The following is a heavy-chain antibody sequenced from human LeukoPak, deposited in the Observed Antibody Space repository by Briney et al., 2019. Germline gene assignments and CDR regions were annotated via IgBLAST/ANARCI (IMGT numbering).Heavy chain of an antibody. CDR3: AKGGEGGSHRYFEY. J-gene: IGHJ4*02. D-gene: IGHD1-26*01. V-gene: IGHV3-30*18. CDR1: GFTLSSYG. CDR2: ILYDGSNE. Sequence: GRCLRPACAASGFTLSSYGMHWVRQDPGKGLGWVTFILYDGSNEYYADSVKGRFTSSRDNSKNTLYLQMNSLRPEDTAVYYCAKGGEGGSHRYFEYWGQGTLVTVSS.